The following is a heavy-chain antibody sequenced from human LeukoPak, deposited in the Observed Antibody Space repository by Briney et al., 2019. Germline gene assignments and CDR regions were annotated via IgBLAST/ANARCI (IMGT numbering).Heavy chain of an antibody. CDR1: GYSISSGYY. CDR2: IYHSGST. D-gene: IGHD3-16*01. J-gene: IGHJ4*02. CDR3: ARLYYDYVWGSYLYFDY. V-gene: IGHV4-38-2*01. Sequence: PSETLSLTCAVSGYSISSGYYWGWIRQPPGKGLEWIGSIYHSGSTYYNPSLKSRVTISVDTSENQFSLKLSSVTAADTAVYYCARLYYDYVWGSYLYFDYWGQGTLVTVSS.